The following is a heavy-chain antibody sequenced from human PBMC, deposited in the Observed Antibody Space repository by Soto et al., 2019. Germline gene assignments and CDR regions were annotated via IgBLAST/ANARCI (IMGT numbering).Heavy chain of an antibody. CDR2: IYWDDDK. Sequence: SGPTLVKPTQTLTLTCTFSGFSLSTSGVGVGWIRQPPGKALEWLALIYWDDDKRYSPSLKSRLTITKDTSKNQVVLTMTNMDPVDTATYYCAHPSSIAARGACDIWGQGTMVTVSS. D-gene: IGHD6-6*01. CDR3: AHPSSIAARGACDI. CDR1: GFSLSTSGVG. J-gene: IGHJ3*02. V-gene: IGHV2-5*02.